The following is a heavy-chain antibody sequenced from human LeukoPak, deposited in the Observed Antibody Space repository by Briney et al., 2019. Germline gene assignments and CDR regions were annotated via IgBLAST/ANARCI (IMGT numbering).Heavy chain of an antibody. CDR2: INQNGGVK. J-gene: IGHJ5*02. CDR1: GFTFSSYS. D-gene: IGHD6-25*01. V-gene: IGHV3-7*01. Sequence: GGSLRLSCAASGFTFSSYSMNWVRQAPGKGLDWVANINQNGGVKHYVDSVKGRFTISRDNAKNSLYLQMTSLRADDTAAYYCATSDDAAGTSWGQGTLVTVSS. CDR3: ATSDDAAGTS.